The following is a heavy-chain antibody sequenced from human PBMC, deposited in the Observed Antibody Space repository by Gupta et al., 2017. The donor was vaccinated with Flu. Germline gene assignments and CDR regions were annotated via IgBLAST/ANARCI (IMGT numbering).Heavy chain of an antibody. CDR1: GFTFSSYG. V-gene: IGHV3-33*01. J-gene: IGHJ4*02. CDR3: ARALRPYSGYEWGY. D-gene: IGHD5-12*01. Sequence: QVQLVEPGGGVVQPGRSLRLSCAASGFTFSSYGMHWVRQAPGKGLERVAVIWYDGSNKYYADSVKGRFTISRDNSKNTLYLQMNSLRAEDTAVYYCARALRPYSGYEWGYWGQGTLVTVSS. CDR2: IWYDGSNK.